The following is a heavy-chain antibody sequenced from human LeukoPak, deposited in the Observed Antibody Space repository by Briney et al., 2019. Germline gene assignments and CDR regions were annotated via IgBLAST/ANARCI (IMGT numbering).Heavy chain of an antibody. Sequence: GGSLRLSCAASGFTFSSYAMSWVRQAPGKGLERVSAISGSGGSTYYADSVKGRFTISRDNSKNTLYLQMNSLRAEDTAVYYCAKDRDCSSTSCLGWFDPWGQGTLVTVSS. CDR1: GFTFSSYA. J-gene: IGHJ5*02. D-gene: IGHD2-2*01. CDR3: AKDRDCSSTSCLGWFDP. CDR2: ISGSGGST. V-gene: IGHV3-23*01.